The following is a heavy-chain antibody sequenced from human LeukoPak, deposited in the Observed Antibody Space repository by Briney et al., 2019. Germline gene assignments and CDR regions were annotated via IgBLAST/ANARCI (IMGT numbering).Heavy chain of an antibody. CDR1: GGSISSYY. D-gene: IGHD3-10*01. J-gene: IGHJ4*02. CDR3: ARGDYYGSGGPAGYY. V-gene: IGHV4-59*01. Sequence: SETLSLTCTVSGGSISSYYWSWIRQPPGKGLEWIGYIYYSGSTNYNPSLKSRVTISVDTSKNQFSLKLSSVTAADTAVYYCARGDYYGSGGPAGYYWGQGTLVTVSS. CDR2: IYYSGST.